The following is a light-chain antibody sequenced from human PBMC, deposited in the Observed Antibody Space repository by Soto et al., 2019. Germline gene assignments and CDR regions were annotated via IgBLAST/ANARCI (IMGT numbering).Light chain of an antibody. CDR1: SSDVGGYNY. J-gene: IGLJ1*01. V-gene: IGLV2-14*01. CDR3: SSYTSSSTHV. Sequence: QSVLAQPASVSGSPGQSITISCTGTSSDVGGYNYVSWYQQHPGKAPKLMIYEVNNRPSGVSNRFSGSKSGNTASLTISGLQAEDEADYYCSSYTSSSTHVFGTGTKVTVL. CDR2: EVN.